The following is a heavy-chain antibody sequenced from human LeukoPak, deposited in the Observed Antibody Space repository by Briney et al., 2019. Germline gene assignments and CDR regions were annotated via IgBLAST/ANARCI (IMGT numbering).Heavy chain of an antibody. Sequence: SETLSLTCTVSGGSISSYYWSWIRQPPGKGLEWIGYIYYSGTTNYNSSLKSRVTISVDTSKNQFSLKLSSVTAADTAVYYCARDLLFWGSGTPFDYWGQGTLVTVSS. CDR1: GGSISSYY. CDR2: IYYSGTT. V-gene: IGHV4-59*12. J-gene: IGHJ4*02. CDR3: ARDLLFWGSGTPFDY. D-gene: IGHD3-10*01.